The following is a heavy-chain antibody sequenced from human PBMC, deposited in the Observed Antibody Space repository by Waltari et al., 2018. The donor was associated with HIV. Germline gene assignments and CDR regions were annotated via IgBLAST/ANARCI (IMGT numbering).Heavy chain of an antibody. V-gene: IGHV1-69*04. D-gene: IGHD6-6*01. CDR2: IIPALGST. CDR1: PDTSNSSP. Sequence: QDQLVQSGAEVRKPESWMQVSCKASPDTSNSSPLNWVRQAPGQGPEWLGRIIPALGSTNYAPRFRGRVTITADKSTTTAYMELSRLTSEDTAVYFCARAGLRQLGRPYYYGLDVWGQGTTVTVSS. CDR3: ARAGLRQLGRPYYYGLDV. J-gene: IGHJ6*02.